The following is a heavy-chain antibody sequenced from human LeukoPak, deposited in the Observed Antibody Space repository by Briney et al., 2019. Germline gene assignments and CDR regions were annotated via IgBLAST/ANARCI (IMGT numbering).Heavy chain of an antibody. D-gene: IGHD3-10*01. CDR3: ARGTFYGSGSYWHY. CDR1: GYTFTSYD. V-gene: IGHV1-8*01. J-gene: IGHJ4*02. CDR2: MNPNSGNT. Sequence: ASVKVSCKASGYTFTSYDINWVRQATGQGLEWMGWMNPNSGNTGYAQKFQGRVTMTRNTSISTAYMELSSLRSGDTAVYYCARGTFYGSGSYWHYWGQGTLVTVSS.